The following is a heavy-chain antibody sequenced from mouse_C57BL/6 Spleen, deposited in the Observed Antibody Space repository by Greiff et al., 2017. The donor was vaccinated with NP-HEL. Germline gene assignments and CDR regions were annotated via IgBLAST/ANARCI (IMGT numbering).Heavy chain of an antibody. CDR1: GFNIKDYY. CDR2: IDPEDGET. V-gene: IGHV14-2*01. J-gene: IGHJ3*01. Sequence: EVKLVESGAELVKPGASVKLSCTASGFNIKDYYMHWVKQRTEQGLEWIGRIDPEDGETKYAPKFQGKATITADTSSNTAYLQLSSLTSEDTAVYYCARKEGTTVPEAYWGQGTLVTVSA. CDR3: ARKEGTTVPEAY. D-gene: IGHD1-1*01.